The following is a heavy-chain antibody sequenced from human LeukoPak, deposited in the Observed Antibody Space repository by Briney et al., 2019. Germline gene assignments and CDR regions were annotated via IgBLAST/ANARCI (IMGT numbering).Heavy chain of an antibody. CDR1: GFTFSSYS. D-gene: IGHD2-2*02. CDR3: ARDRYRYCTTSSCYTDFDY. V-gene: IGHV3-48*01. Sequence: GGSLRLSCTASGFTFSSYSMTWVRQAPGKGLEWVSYISGSGSTRYYAASVKGRFTISRDNAENSLFLQMNSLRAEDAAVDYCARDRYRYCTTSSCYTDFDYWGQGTLVTVSS. J-gene: IGHJ4*02. CDR2: ISGSGSTR.